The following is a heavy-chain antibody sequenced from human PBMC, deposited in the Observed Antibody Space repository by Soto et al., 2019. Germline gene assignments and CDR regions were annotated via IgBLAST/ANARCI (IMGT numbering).Heavy chain of an antibody. CDR1: RFSFSDYA. CDR3: VRYLGGGTPHFDY. CDR2: ISNDGNRK. J-gene: IGHJ4*02. D-gene: IGHD7-27*01. Sequence: QVQLVESGGGVVQPGGSLRLSCAASRFSFSDYAMHWVRQAPGKGLEWVAVISNDGNRKYYADSVKGRFTISRDNSKDTLYLQMNGLRPEDTAVFYCVRYLGGGTPHFDYWGQGALVTVSS. V-gene: IGHV3-30-3*01.